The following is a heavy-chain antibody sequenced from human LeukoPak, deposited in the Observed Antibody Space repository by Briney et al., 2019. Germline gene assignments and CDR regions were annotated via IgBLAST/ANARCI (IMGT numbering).Heavy chain of an antibody. J-gene: IGHJ6*04. Sequence: GGSLRLSCAASGFTFSNAWMNWVRQAPGKGLEWVSYISSSGSTIYYADSVKGRFTISRDNAKNSLYLQMNSLRAEDTAVYYCAELGITMIGGVWGKGTTVTISS. CDR3: AELGITMIGGV. V-gene: IGHV3-48*04. CDR1: GFTFSNAW. CDR2: ISSSGSTI. D-gene: IGHD3-10*02.